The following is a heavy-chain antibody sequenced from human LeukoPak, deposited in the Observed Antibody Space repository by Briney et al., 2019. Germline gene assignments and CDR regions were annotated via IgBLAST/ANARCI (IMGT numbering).Heavy chain of an antibody. CDR1: GFTFSSYA. Sequence: GGTLRLSCAASGFTFSSYAMSWVRQAPGKGLEWVSAISGSGGSTYYADSVKGRFTISRDNSKNTLYLQMNSLRAEDTAVYYCAKVTQTYYDFWSGYFDYGYWGQGTLVTVSS. CDR2: ISGSGGST. D-gene: IGHD3-3*01. CDR3: AKVTQTYYDFWSGYFDYGY. J-gene: IGHJ4*02. V-gene: IGHV3-23*01.